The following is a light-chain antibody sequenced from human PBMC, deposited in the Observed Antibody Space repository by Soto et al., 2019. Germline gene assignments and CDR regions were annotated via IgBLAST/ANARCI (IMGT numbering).Light chain of an antibody. CDR2: KAS. V-gene: IGKV1-5*03. CDR3: QQYTSYSPYT. CDR1: QNINSW. Sequence: DIQMTQSPSTLSASVGDRVTVTCRASQNINSWLAWYQQKPGKAPKLLIYKASTLESGVPSRFSGSGSGTDFTLTINRLQPDDFATYYCQQYTSYSPYTFGQGTKLEI. J-gene: IGKJ2*01.